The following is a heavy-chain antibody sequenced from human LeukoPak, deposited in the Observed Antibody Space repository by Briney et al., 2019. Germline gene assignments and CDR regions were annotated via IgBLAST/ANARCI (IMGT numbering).Heavy chain of an antibody. CDR2: ISYDGSNK. V-gene: IGHV3-30*04. Sequence: GRSLRLSCAASGFTFNSYAMHWVRQAPGKGLEWVAVISYDGSNKYCADSVKGRFTISRDNSKNTLYLQMNSLRAEDTAVYYCARGLHYDILTGYLQFDYWGQGTLVTVSS. J-gene: IGHJ4*02. CDR1: GFTFNSYA. D-gene: IGHD3-9*01. CDR3: ARGLHYDILTGYLQFDY.